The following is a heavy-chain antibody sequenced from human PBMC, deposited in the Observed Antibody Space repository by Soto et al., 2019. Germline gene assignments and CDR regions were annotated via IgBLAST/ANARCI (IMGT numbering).Heavy chain of an antibody. J-gene: IGHJ3*01. CDR2: IYYSGST. Sequence: PSETLSLTCTVSGGSISSGAYYWSWVRQHPGKGLEWIGFIYYSGSTYFSPSLKSRLTISVDTSKNQFSLKLSSVTAADTAMYYCARDTLPALYAFHFWGQGTMVTV. V-gene: IGHV4-31*03. D-gene: IGHD1-26*01. CDR3: ARDTLPALYAFHF. CDR1: GGSISSGAYY.